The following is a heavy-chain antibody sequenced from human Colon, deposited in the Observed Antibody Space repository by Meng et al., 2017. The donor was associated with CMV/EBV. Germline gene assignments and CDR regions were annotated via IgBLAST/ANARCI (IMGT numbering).Heavy chain of an antibody. CDR2: IYPGDSDT. CDR3: ARLGYCTSTSCKGYNYGMDV. J-gene: IGHJ6*02. Sequence: GESLKISCKGSGYSFSSYWIAWVHQMPGKGLEWMGIIYPGDSDTGYNPSFEGQVTISVDKSISSAYLQYNGLRASDTAIYYCARLGYCTSTSCKGYNYGMDVWGQGTTVTVSS. D-gene: IGHD2-2*01. V-gene: IGHV5-51*07. CDR1: GYSFSSYW.